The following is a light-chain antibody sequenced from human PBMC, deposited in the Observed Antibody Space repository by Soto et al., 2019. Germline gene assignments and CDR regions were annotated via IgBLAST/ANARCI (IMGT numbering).Light chain of an antibody. CDR1: SSNIGNNY. Sequence: QSVLTQPPSVSAAPGQKVTISCSGSSSNIGNNYVSCYQQLPGTAPKLLLYENNKLPSGIPDRFSGSKSGTSATLGITGLQTGDEADYYCGTWDSSLSAVVFGGGTKLNVL. J-gene: IGLJ2*01. V-gene: IGLV1-51*02. CDR3: GTWDSSLSAVV. CDR2: ENN.